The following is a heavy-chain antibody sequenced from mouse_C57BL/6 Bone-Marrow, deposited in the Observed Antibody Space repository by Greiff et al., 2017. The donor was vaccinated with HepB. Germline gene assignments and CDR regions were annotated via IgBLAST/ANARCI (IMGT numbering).Heavy chain of an antibody. Sequence: EVKLQESVAELVRPGASVKLSCTASGFNIKNTYMHWVKQRPEQGLEWIGRIDPANGNTKYAPKFQGKATITADTSSNTAYLQLSSLTSEDTAIYYCARKGLGYGSSAWFAYWGQGTLVTVSA. J-gene: IGHJ3*01. CDR3: ARKGLGYGSSAWFAY. V-gene: IGHV14-3*01. D-gene: IGHD1-1*01. CDR2: IDPANGNT. CDR1: GFNIKNTY.